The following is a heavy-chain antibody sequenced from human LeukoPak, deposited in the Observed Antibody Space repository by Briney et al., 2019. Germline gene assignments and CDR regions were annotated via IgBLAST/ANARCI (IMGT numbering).Heavy chain of an antibody. V-gene: IGHV4-39*01. CDR1: GGSISKSNYY. CDR2: IYYSGST. CDR3: ARRPYYDSTAMGAFDI. J-gene: IGHJ3*02. Sequence: SETLSLTCIVPGGSISKSNYYWGWIRQPPGRGLEWIGTIYYSGSTYYNPSLKSRVTISVDTSKNQFSLRLSSVTAADTAVYYCARRPYYDSTAMGAFDIWGQGTMVTVSS. D-gene: IGHD3-22*01.